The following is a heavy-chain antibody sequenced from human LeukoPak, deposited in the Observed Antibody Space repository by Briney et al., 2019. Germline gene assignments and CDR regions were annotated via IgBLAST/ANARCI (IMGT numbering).Heavy chain of an antibody. J-gene: IGHJ4*02. V-gene: IGHV1-69*05. CDR3: ASNNYYDSSGYYWGILNDY. D-gene: IGHD3-22*01. Sequence: SLKPSSKASGGTPSVYAISWVPHAPGQAPESMGGIVPICSTANYAQKFQGRVTITTDESTSTAYMELSSLRSEDTAVYYCASNNYYDSSGYYWGILNDYWGQGTLVTVSS. CDR1: GGTPSVYA. CDR2: IVPICSTA.